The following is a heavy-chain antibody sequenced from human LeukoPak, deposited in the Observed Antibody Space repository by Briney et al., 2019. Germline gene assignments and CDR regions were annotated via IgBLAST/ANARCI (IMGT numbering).Heavy chain of an antibody. CDR1: GYTFSSYY. D-gene: IGHD4-23*01. Sequence: ASVKVSCKASGYTFSSYYMHWVRQAPGQGLEWVGIINPSSGSTSYAHKFQGRVTMTRDTSTSTVYMEVSSLYFDDTAVYYCAREEATTGVSWGQGTLVTVSS. V-gene: IGHV1-46*01. CDR2: INPSSGST. J-gene: IGHJ4*02. CDR3: AREEATTGVS.